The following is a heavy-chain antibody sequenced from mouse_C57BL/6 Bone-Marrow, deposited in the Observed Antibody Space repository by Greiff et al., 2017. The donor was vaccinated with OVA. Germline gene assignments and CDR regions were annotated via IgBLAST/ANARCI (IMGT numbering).Heavy chain of an antibody. CDR1: GYTFTDYE. V-gene: IGHV1-15*01. CDR3: TRWKISGYDYGFDY. CDR2: IDPETGGT. Sequence: QVQLKQSGAELVRPGASVTLSCKASGYTFTDYEMHWVKQTPVHGLEWIGAIDPETGGTAYNQKFKGKAILTADKSSSTAYMELRSLTSEDSAVYYCTRWKISGYDYGFDYWGQGTTLTVSS. J-gene: IGHJ2*01. D-gene: IGHD3-2*02.